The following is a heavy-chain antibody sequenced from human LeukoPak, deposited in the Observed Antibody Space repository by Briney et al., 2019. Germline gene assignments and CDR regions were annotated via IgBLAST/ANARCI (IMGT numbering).Heavy chain of an antibody. Sequence: PSETLSLTCTVSGGSISSYYWSWIRQPPGKGLEWIGYIYYSGSTNYNPSLKSRVTISVDTSKNQFSLKLSSVTAADTAVYYCARERNLGAFDIWGQATMVTVSS. CDR1: GGSISSYY. V-gene: IGHV4-59*12. J-gene: IGHJ3*02. CDR2: IYYSGST. CDR3: ARERNLGAFDI.